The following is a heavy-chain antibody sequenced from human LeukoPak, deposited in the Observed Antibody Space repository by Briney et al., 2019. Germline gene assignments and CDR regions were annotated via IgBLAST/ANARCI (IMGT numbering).Heavy chain of an antibody. CDR2: ISGSGSTI. J-gene: IGHJ4*02. V-gene: IGHV3-48*03. CDR1: GFTFSNYE. Sequence: PGGSLRLSCAASGFTFSNYEMNWVRQAPGKGLEWVSYISGSGSTIYYADSVKGRFTISRDNAKNSLYLQMNSLRAEDTAVYYCAREPSPLRGLGTTYFDYWGQGTLVTVSS. CDR3: AREPSPLRGLGTTYFDY. D-gene: IGHD3-10*01.